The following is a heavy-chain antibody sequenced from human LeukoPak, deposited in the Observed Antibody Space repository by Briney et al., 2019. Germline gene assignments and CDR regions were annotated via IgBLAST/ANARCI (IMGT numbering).Heavy chain of an antibody. CDR1: GYTFTSYY. Sequence: GASVKVSCKASGYTFTSYYMHWVRQAPGQGLEWMGIINPSGGSTSYAQKFQGRVTMARDMSTSTVYMELSSLRSEDTAVYYCARDRSSSWYSQGFDYWGQGTLVTVSS. J-gene: IGHJ4*02. CDR3: ARDRSSSWYSQGFDY. V-gene: IGHV1-46*01. D-gene: IGHD6-13*01. CDR2: INPSGGST.